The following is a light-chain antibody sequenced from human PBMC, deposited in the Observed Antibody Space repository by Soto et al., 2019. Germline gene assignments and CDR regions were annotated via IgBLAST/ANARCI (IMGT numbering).Light chain of an antibody. CDR2: EVI. CDR3: TSYAGSNNFVG. V-gene: IGLV2-8*01. CDR1: SSDVGGYNY. J-gene: IGLJ2*01. Sequence: QSVLTQPPSASGSPGQSVPISCPGTSSDVGGYNYVSWYQKHPGKAPKPMIYEVIKRPSGVPDTFSGSKSGNTASLTVSGLQAEDEADYYCTSYAGSNNFVGFGGGTK.